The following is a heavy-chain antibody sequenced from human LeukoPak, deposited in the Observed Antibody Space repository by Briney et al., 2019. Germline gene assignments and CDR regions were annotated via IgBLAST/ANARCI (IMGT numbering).Heavy chain of an antibody. Sequence: SGGSLRLSCAASGFTFSSYWMHWVRQAPGKGLVWVSRINTDGSSTSYADSVKGRFTISRDNAKNTLYLQMNSLRAEDTAVYYCARSGSYLSYFDYWGQGTLVTVSS. J-gene: IGHJ4*02. CDR3: ARSGSYLSYFDY. D-gene: IGHD1-26*01. CDR2: INTDGSST. V-gene: IGHV3-74*01. CDR1: GFTFSSYW.